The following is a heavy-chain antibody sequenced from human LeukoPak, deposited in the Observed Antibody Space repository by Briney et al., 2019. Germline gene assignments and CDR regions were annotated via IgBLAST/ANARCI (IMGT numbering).Heavy chain of an antibody. CDR1: GGSISSYY. D-gene: IGHD6-13*01. V-gene: IGHV4-59*08. CDR2: IYYSGST. CDR3: ARVGIGQQENWFDP. Sequence: SETLSLTCTVSGGSISSYYWSWIRQPPGKGLEWIGYIYYSGSTNYNPSLKSRVTISVDTSKNQFSLKLSSVTAADTAVYYCARVGIGQQENWFDPWGQGTLVTVSS. J-gene: IGHJ5*02.